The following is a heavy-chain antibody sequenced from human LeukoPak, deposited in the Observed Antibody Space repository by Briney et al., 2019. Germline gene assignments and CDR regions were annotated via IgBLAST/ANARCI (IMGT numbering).Heavy chain of an antibody. Sequence: SETLSLTCTVSGGSISSCYWSWIRQPAGKGLEWIGRIYTSGSTNYNPSLKSRVTMSVDTSKNQFSLKLSSVTAADTAVYYCARSSLWFGELFDYWGQGTLVTVSS. CDR3: ARSSLWFGELFDY. CDR2: IYTSGST. J-gene: IGHJ4*02. D-gene: IGHD3-10*01. V-gene: IGHV4-4*07. CDR1: GGSISSCY.